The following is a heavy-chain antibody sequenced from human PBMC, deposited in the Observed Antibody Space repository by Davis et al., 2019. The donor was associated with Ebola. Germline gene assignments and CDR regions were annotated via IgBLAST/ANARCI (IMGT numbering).Heavy chain of an antibody. CDR1: GYTFIAYG. J-gene: IGHJ6*02. D-gene: IGHD5-12*01. V-gene: IGHV1-3*01. CDR3: ARDRGGWLRRRGNYAMDV. CDR2: VNAGNGDT. Sequence: AASVKVSCKASGYTFIAYGMHWVRQAPGQRLVWMGWVNAGNGDTKDSQKFQGRVTITRDTSASTVYMELSSLRSEDTAVYYCARDRGGWLRRRGNYAMDVWGQGTTVTVSS.